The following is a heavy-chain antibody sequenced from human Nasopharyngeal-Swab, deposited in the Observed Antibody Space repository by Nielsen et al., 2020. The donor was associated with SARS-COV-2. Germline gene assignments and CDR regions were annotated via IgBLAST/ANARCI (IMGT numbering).Heavy chain of an antibody. CDR2: INPSGGST. Sequence: WVRQAPGQGLEWMGIINPSGGSTSYAQKFQGRVTMTRDTSTSTVYMELSSLRSEDTAVYYCARGGLFGVAYYGTDVWGQGTTVTVSS. D-gene: IGHD3-3*01. CDR3: ARGGLFGVAYYGTDV. J-gene: IGHJ6*02. V-gene: IGHV1-46*01.